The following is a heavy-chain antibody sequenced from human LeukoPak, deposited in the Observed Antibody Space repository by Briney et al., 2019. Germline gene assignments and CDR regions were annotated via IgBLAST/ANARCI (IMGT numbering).Heavy chain of an antibody. CDR3: ARDRPNDY. CDR1: GFTFSSYS. J-gene: IGHJ4*02. Sequence: GGSLRLSCAASGFTFSSYSMNWVRQAPGKGLEWVSSISSSSSYIYYAGSVKGRFTISRDNAKNSLYLQMNSLRAEDTAVYYCARDRPNDYWGQGTLVTVSS. V-gene: IGHV3-21*01. CDR2: ISSSSSYI.